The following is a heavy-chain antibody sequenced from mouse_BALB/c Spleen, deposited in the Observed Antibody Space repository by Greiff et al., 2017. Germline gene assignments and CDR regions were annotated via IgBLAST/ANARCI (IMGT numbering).Heavy chain of an antibody. CDR2: IDPSDSET. D-gene: IGHD1-1*01. CDR1: GYSFTSYW. J-gene: IGHJ4*01. CDR3: ARNYGSSYAMDY. Sequence: VQLHQSGPQLVRPGASVKISCKASGYSFTSYWMHWVKQRPGQGLEWIGMIDPSDSETRLNQKFKDKATLTVDKSSSTAYMQLSSPTSEDSAVYYCARNYGSSYAMDYWGQGTSVTVSS. V-gene: IGHV1S127*01.